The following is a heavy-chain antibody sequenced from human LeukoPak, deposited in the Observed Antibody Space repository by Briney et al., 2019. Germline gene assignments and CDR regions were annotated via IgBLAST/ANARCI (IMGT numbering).Heavy chain of an antibody. D-gene: IGHD1-26*01. V-gene: IGHV3-48*04. CDR2: ISSSSSSI. Sequence: GGSLRLSCAASGFTFNIYALNWVRRAPGKGLEWVSYISSSSSSIYYADSLKGRFTVSRDDAKNSLYLQINSLRAEDTAVYYCARVGLGAPDYWGQGTLVAVSS. CDR3: ARVGLGAPDY. CDR1: GFTFNIYA. J-gene: IGHJ4*02.